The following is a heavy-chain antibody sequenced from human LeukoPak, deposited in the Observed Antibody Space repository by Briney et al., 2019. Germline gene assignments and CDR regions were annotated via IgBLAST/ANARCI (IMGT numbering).Heavy chain of an antibody. D-gene: IGHD2-15*01. V-gene: IGHV1-46*01. CDR2: INPSGGST. J-gene: IGHJ3*02. CDR1: GGTFSSYA. CDR3: ARAEIVVVVAATGDAFDI. Sequence: ASVKVSCKASGGTFSSYAISWVRQAPGQGLEWMGIINPSGGSTSYAQKFQGRVTMTRDMSTSTVYMELSSLRSEDTAVYYCARAEIVVVVAATGDAFDIWGQGTMVTVSS.